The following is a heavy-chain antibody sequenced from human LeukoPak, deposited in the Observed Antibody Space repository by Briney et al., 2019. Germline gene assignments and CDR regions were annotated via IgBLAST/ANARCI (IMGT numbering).Heavy chain of an antibody. D-gene: IGHD6-13*01. CDR2: INPNSGGT. J-gene: IGHJ6*03. Sequence: ASVKVSCKASGYTFTGYYMHWVRQAPGQGLEWIGWINPNSGGTNYAQKFQGRVTMTRDTSISTAYMELSRLRSDDTAVYYCARDGQQLVPARYYYYYMDVWGKGTTVTISS. CDR3: ARDGQQLVPARYYYYYMDV. CDR1: GYTFTGYY. V-gene: IGHV1-2*02.